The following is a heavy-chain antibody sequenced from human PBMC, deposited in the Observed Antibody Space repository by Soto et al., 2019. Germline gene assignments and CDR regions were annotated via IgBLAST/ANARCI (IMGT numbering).Heavy chain of an antibody. D-gene: IGHD3-9*01. CDR2: ISYDGRDS. CDR1: GFTFTAFA. V-gene: IGHV3-30*04. J-gene: IGHJ4*02. Sequence: GGSLRLSCAVSGFTFTAFAIRWVRQAPGKGLEWVAVISYDGRDSHYADSVKGRLTISRDNSKNTVFLHINSLTTEDTAVYYCAKDRYSDSYHFDYWGQGTRVTVSS. CDR3: AKDRYSDSYHFDY.